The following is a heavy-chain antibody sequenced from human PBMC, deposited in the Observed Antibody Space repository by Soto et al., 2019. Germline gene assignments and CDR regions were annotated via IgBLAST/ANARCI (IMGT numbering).Heavy chain of an antibody. J-gene: IGHJ1*01. CDR3: ARDLMHGDYGEYFQH. CDR2: ISAYNGNT. D-gene: IGHD4-17*01. CDR1: GCTFTSYG. Sequence: QVQLVQSGAEVKKPGASVKVSCKASGCTFTSYGISWVRQAPGQGLEWMGWISAYNGNTNYAQKLQGRVTMTTDTSTSTAYMELRSLRSDDTAVYYCARDLMHGDYGEYFQHWGQGTLVTVSS. V-gene: IGHV1-18*01.